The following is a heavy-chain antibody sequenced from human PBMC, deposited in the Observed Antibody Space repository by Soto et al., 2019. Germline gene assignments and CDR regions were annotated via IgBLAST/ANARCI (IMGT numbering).Heavy chain of an antibody. CDR1: GGTFSSYA. J-gene: IGHJ4*02. V-gene: IGHV1-69*13. CDR2: IIPIFGTA. CDR3: ARARLLWFGELLYHEPDY. Sequence: SVKVSCKASGGTFSSYAISWVRQAPGQGLEWMGGIIPIFGTANYAQKFQGRVTITADESTSTAYMELSSLRSEDTAVYYCARARLLWFGELLYHEPDYWGQGTLVTVSS. D-gene: IGHD3-10*01.